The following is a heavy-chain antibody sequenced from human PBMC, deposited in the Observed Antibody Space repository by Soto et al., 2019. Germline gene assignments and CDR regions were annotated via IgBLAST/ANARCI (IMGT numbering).Heavy chain of an antibody. CDR2: INAGNGNT. CDR3: ARDRTSSRSTYGMDV. CDR1: GYTFTSYA. Sequence: QVQLVQSGAEEKKPGASVKVSCKASGYTFTSYAMHWVRQAPGQRLEWMGWINAGNGNTKYSQKFQGRVTITRDTSASTAYMELSSLRSEDTAVYCCARDRTSSRSTYGMDVWGQGTTVTVSS. D-gene: IGHD6-6*01. J-gene: IGHJ6*02. V-gene: IGHV1-3*05.